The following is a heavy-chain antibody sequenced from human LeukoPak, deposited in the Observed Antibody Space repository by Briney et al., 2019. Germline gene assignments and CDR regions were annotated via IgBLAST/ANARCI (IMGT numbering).Heavy chain of an antibody. D-gene: IGHD3-3*01. CDR2: IIPIFGTA. CDR3: ARGTYYDFWSGYSTDY. J-gene: IGHJ4*02. V-gene: IGHV1-69*01. Sequence: SVKFSCKASGGTFSSYAISWVRQAPGQGLEWMGGIIPIFGTANYAQKFQGRVTITADESTSTAYMELSSLRSEDTAVYYCARGTYYDFWSGYSTDYWGQGTLVTVSS. CDR1: GGTFSSYA.